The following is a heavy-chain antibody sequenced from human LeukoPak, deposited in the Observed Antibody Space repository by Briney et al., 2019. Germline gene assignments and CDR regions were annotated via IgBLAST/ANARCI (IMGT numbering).Heavy chain of an antibody. CDR3: AKAPSSSGWPYYGMDV. J-gene: IGHJ6*02. Sequence: GGSLRLSCAASGFTFSSYAMSWVRQAPGKGLECVSGISGSGGTTYYADSVKRRFTISRDNSKNTLYLQVNSLRAEDTAIYYCAKAPSSSGWPYYGMDVWGQGTTVTVSS. CDR1: GFTFSSYA. CDR2: ISGSGGTT. V-gene: IGHV3-23*01. D-gene: IGHD6-19*01.